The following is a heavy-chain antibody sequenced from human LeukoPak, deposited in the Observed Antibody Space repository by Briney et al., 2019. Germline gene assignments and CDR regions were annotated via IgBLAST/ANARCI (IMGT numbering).Heavy chain of an antibody. D-gene: IGHD1-26*01. CDR2: IIPIFGTA. Sequence: SVKVSCKAPGGTFSTYAISWVRQAPGQGLEWMGGIIPIFGTANYAQKFQGRVTITADVSTSTAYMELNSLRSEDTAVYYCATKEQEGAFDVWGRGTLVTVSS. CDR1: GGTFSTYA. V-gene: IGHV1-69*13. CDR3: ATKEQEGAFDV. J-gene: IGHJ3*01.